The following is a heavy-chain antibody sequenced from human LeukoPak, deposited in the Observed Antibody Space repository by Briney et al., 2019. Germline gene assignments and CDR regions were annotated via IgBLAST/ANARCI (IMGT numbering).Heavy chain of an antibody. Sequence: GGSLRLSCAASGFTFSSYWMSWVRQAPGKGLEWVANIKQDGSEKYYVDSVKGRFTISRDNAKNSLYLQMNSLRAEDTAVYYCARDTLAVAGNMPQFDYWGQGTLVTVSS. CDR1: GFTFSSYW. CDR2: IKQDGSEK. D-gene: IGHD6-19*01. V-gene: IGHV3-7*03. CDR3: ARDTLAVAGNMPQFDY. J-gene: IGHJ4*02.